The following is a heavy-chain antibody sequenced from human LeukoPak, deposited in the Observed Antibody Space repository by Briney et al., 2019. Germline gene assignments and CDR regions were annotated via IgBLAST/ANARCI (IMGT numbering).Heavy chain of an antibody. CDR2: FDPEDGET. CDR1: GYTLTELS. CDR3: ATGGSGWFYYFDY. D-gene: IGHD6-19*01. J-gene: IGHJ4*02. Sequence: ASVKVSCKVSGYTLTELSMHWVRQAPGKGLEWMGGFDPEDGETIYAQKFQGRVTMTEDTFTDTAYMELSSLRSEDTAVYYCATGGSGWFYYFDYWGQGTLVTVSS. V-gene: IGHV1-24*01.